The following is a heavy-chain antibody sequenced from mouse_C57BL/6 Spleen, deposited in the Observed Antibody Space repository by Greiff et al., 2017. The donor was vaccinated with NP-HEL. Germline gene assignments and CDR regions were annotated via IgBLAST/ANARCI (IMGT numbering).Heavy chain of an antibody. CDR2: IDPENGDT. CDR3: TTKDYYGSITGDY. Sequence: VQLQQSGAELVRPGASVKLSCTASGFNIKDDYMHWVKQRPEQGLEWIGWIDPENGDTEYASKFQGKATITADTSSNTAYLQLSSLTSEDTAVYYCTTKDYYGSITGDYWGQGTTLTVSS. J-gene: IGHJ2*01. D-gene: IGHD1-1*01. V-gene: IGHV14-4*01. CDR1: GFNIKDDY.